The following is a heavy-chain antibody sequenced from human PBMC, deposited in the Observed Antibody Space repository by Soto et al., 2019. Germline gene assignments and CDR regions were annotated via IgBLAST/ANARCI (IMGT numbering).Heavy chain of an antibody. V-gene: IGHV3-30-3*01. CDR1: GFTFSSYA. CDR3: ARDGRGASKIGSFDY. D-gene: IGHD1-26*01. J-gene: IGHJ4*02. CDR2: ISYDGSNK. Sequence: GGSLRLSCAASGFTFSSYAMHWVRQAPGKGLEWVAVISYDGSNKYYADSVKGRFTISRDNSKNTLYLQMNSLRAEDTAVYYCARDGRGASKIGSFDYWGQGTLVTVSS.